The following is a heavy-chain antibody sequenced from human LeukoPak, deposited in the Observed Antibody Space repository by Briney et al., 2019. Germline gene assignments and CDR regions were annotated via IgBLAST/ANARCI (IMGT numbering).Heavy chain of an antibody. J-gene: IGHJ6*02. Sequence: PGGSLRLSCAASGFTFSSYAMNWFRQAPGKGLEWVSTVSGTGGSTYYADSVKGRFTISRDNSKNTLCLQINSLRAEDTAVYYCAKTLETVTRGGMDVWGQGTTVTVSS. CDR2: VSGTGGST. D-gene: IGHD4-17*01. CDR1: GFTFSSYA. CDR3: AKTLETVTRGGMDV. V-gene: IGHV3-23*01.